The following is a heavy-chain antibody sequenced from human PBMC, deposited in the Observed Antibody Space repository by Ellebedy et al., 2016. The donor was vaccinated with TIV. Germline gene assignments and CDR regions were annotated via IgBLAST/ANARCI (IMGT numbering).Heavy chain of an antibody. CDR3: ARGHHSSWFSSYDY. CDR1: GYTFSGFY. CDR2: INPNSGGT. V-gene: IGHV1-2*02. Sequence: ASVKVSCKASGYTFSGFYIHWVRQAPGQGLEYMGWINPNSGGTNYAQKFQGRVTMTRDTSISPAYMELSRLRSDDTAVYYCARGHHSSWFSSYDYWGQGTLVTVSS. D-gene: IGHD6-13*01. J-gene: IGHJ4*02.